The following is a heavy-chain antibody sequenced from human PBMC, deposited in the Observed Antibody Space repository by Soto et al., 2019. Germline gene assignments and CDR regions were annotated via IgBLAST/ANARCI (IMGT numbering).Heavy chain of an antibody. V-gene: IGHV5-51*01. D-gene: IGHD3-22*01. Sequence: GESLKISCKGSGYSFTSYWIGWVRQMPGKGLEWMGIIYPGDSDTRYSPSFQGQVTISADKSISTAYLQWSSLKASDTAMYYCARAGGYDSSGYYTAEYFQHWDQGTLVTVSS. CDR1: GYSFTSYW. J-gene: IGHJ1*01. CDR3: ARAGGYDSSGYYTAEYFQH. CDR2: IYPGDSDT.